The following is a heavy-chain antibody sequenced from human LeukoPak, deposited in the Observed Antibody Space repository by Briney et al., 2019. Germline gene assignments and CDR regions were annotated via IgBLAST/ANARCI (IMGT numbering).Heavy chain of an antibody. CDR1: GFTFSSYW. D-gene: IGHD2-2*01. Sequence: PGGSLRLSCAASGFTFSSYWMSWVRQAPGKGLEWVANIKQDGSEKYYVDSVKGRFTISRDNAKNSLYLQMNSLRAEDTAVYYCARVRVVVPHYYYYYMDVWGKGTTVTVSS. CDR2: IKQDGSEK. V-gene: IGHV3-7*04. CDR3: ARVRVVVPHYYYYYMDV. J-gene: IGHJ6*03.